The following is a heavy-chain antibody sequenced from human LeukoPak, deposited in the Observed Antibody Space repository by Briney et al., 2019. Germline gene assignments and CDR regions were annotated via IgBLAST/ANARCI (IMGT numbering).Heavy chain of an antibody. CDR3: ARVKDYYDSSGYYHDAFDI. CDR1: GYSFSSGYY. J-gene: IGHJ3*02. V-gene: IGHV4-38-2*02. D-gene: IGHD3-22*01. CDR2: IYHSGST. Sequence: PSGTLSLTCTVSGYSFSSGYYWGWIRQPPGKGLEWIGSIYHSGSTYYNPSLKSRVTISVDTSKNRFSLKLSSVTAADTAVYYCARVKDYYDSSGYYHDAFDIWGQGTMVTVSS.